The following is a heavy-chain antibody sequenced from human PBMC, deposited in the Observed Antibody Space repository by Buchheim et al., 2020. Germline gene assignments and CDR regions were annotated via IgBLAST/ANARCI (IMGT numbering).Heavy chain of an antibody. CDR3: ARAVYDFWSGYLGWFDP. CDR1: GGSISSGGYY. CDR2: IYYSGST. D-gene: IGHD3-3*01. Sequence: QVQLQESGPGLVKPSQTLSLTCTVSGGSISSGGYYWNWIRQHPGKGLEWIGYIYYSGSTYYNPSLKSLVTISVDTSKNQFSLKLSSVTAADTAVYYCARAVYDFWSGYLGWFDPWGQGTL. V-gene: IGHV4-31*01. J-gene: IGHJ5*02.